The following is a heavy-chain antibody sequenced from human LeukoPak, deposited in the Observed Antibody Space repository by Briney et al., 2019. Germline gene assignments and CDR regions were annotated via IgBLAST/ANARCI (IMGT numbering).Heavy chain of an antibody. D-gene: IGHD6-6*01. CDR1: GYTLTELS. J-gene: IGHJ6*03. CDR2: FDPEDGET. Sequence: GASVKVSCKVSGYTLTELSMHWVRQAPGKGLEWMGGFDPEDGETIYAQKFQGRVTMTEDTSTDTAYMELSSLRSEDTAVYYCATKVSSRDYYYYMDVWGKGTTVTVSS. CDR3: ATKVSSRDYYYYMDV. V-gene: IGHV1-24*01.